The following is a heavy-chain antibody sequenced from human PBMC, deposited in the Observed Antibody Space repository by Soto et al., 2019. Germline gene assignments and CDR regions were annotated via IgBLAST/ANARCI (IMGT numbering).Heavy chain of an antibody. CDR1: GGSISSGGYY. CDR2: IYYSGST. D-gene: IGHD4-17*01. Sequence: SETLSLTCTVSGGSISSGGYYWSWIRQHPGKGLEWIGYIYYSGSTYYNPSLKSRVTISVDTSKNQFSLKLSSVTAADTAVYYVAREGFRRGGDYEGGFDHWGQGTLVTVSS. CDR3: AREGFRRGGDYEGGFDH. V-gene: IGHV4-31*03. J-gene: IGHJ4*02.